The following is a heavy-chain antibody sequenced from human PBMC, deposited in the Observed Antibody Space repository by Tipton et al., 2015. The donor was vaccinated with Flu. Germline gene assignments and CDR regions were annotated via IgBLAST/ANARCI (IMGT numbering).Heavy chain of an antibody. D-gene: IGHD3-10*02. CDR2: IYPSGTT. CDR1: SGSIRSTNYF. Sequence: TLSLTCTVSSGSIRSTNYFCAWIRQPPGKRLELIGSIYPSGTTYYNPSPKSRVTISVDTSKSLFSLMLRSVTAADTAVYYCARLSYYDVDLKNFYFDYWGQGALVTVSS. V-gene: IGHV4-39*01. CDR3: ARLSYYDVDLKNFYFDY. J-gene: IGHJ4*02.